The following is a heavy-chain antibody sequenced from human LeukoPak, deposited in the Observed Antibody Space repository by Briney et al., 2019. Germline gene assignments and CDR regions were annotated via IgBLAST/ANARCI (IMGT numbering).Heavy chain of an antibody. V-gene: IGHV4-4*02. CDR2: IYHSGST. CDR1: GGSISSSNW. CDR3: ARGPFGVVIPNWFDP. Sequence: KPSGTLSLTCAVSGGSISSSNWWSWVRQPPGKGLEWIGEIYHSGSTNYNASLKSRVTISVDKSKNQFSLKLSSVTAADTAVYYCARGPFGVVIPNWFDPWGQGTLVTVSS. D-gene: IGHD3-3*01. J-gene: IGHJ5*02.